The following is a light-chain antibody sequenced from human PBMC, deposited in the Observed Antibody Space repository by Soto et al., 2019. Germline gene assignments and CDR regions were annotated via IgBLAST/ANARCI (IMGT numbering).Light chain of an antibody. CDR2: GAS. J-gene: IGKJ4*01. CDR3: QQYGGSPPLS. Sequence: EIVLTQSPGTLSLSPGERATLSCRASQSVSSSYLGWYQQKPGQAPRLLIYGASSRATGIPDRFSGSGSGTDFTLIISRLEPEDFAVYYCQQYGGSPPLSFGGGTKVEIK. CDR1: QSVSSSY. V-gene: IGKV3-20*01.